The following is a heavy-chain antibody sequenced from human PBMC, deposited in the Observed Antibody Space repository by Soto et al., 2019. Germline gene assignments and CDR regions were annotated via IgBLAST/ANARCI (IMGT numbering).Heavy chain of an antibody. D-gene: IGHD6-13*01. J-gene: IGHJ6*02. Sequence: QVQLRESGPRLVKPSETLSLACTVSGGSISSYYWSWIRQPAGKGLEWIGRIYRGGGTNYNPSLKSRVTISVDTSRNQFSLKLNSVNAADTAVYYCARGAAAGDDYGMDVWGQGTTVTVSS. V-gene: IGHV4-4*07. CDR1: GGSISSYY. CDR2: IYRGGGT. CDR3: ARGAAAGDDYGMDV.